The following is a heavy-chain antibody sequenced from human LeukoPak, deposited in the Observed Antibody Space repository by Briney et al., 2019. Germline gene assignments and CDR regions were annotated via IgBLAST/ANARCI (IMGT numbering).Heavy chain of an antibody. D-gene: IGHD3-22*01. Sequence: PGRSLRLSCAASGFTFSSYAMHWVRQAPGKGLEWVAVISYDGSNKYYADSVKGRFTISRDNSKNTLYLQMNSLRAEDTAVYYCAKDNGSYYYDSSGYYYRFDYWGQGTLVTVSS. V-gene: IGHV3-30-3*01. CDR1: GFTFSSYA. CDR3: AKDNGSYYYDSSGYYYRFDY. CDR2: ISYDGSNK. J-gene: IGHJ4*02.